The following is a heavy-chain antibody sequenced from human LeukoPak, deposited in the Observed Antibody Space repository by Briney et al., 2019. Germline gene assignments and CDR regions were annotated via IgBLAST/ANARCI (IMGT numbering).Heavy chain of an antibody. CDR2: INPNSGGT. Sequence: ASVKVSCKASGYTFTGYYMHWVRQAPGQGLEWMGWINPNSGGTNYAQKFQGRVTMTRDTSISTAYMELSRLRSDDTAVYYCASLTSPYCSSTSCLDYWGQGTLVTVPS. CDR1: GYTFTGYY. J-gene: IGHJ4*02. V-gene: IGHV1-2*02. D-gene: IGHD2-2*01. CDR3: ASLTSPYCSSTSCLDY.